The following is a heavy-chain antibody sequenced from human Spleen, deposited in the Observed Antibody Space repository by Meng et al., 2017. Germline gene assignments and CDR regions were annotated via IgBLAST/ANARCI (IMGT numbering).Heavy chain of an antibody. Sequence: QVQLVQSGAEVKKPGASVKVSCKASGYTFITYAIHWVRQAPGQRLEWMGWINGGNGNTRYSQKFQGRVTITRDTSASTAYMELSSLRSEDTAVYYCAREKSPGHFDYFGQGILVTVSS. CDR1: GYTFITYA. CDR3: AREKSPGHFDY. CDR2: INGGNGNT. V-gene: IGHV1-3*01. J-gene: IGHJ4*02.